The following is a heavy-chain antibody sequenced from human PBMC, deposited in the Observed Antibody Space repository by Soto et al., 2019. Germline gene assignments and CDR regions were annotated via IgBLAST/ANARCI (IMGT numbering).Heavy chain of an antibody. V-gene: IGHV3-72*01. CDR3: ASSWGDYRCFNY. J-gene: IGHJ4*02. Sequence: PGGSLRHSCAASGFTFTDYDMDWVRQAPGKGLEWVGRIRNKANSHTTEYAASVMGRFTVSRDDSKNSLYLQMDSLKTEDTAVYYCASSWGDYRCFNYWGQGTLVTVSS. CDR2: IRNKANSHTT. D-gene: IGHD4-17*01. CDR1: GFTFTDYD.